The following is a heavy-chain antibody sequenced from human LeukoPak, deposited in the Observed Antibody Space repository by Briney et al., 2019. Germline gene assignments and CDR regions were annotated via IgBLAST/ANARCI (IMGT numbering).Heavy chain of an antibody. Sequence: GGSLRLSCAASGFTFSSYGMSWVRKAPGKGLEWVSAISGSGGSTYYADSVKGRFTISRDNSKNTLYLQMNSLRAEDTAVYYCAKDRDITMIVVVTPFDYWGQGTLVTVSS. CDR2: ISGSGGST. J-gene: IGHJ4*02. CDR3: AKDRDITMIVVVTPFDY. D-gene: IGHD3-22*01. CDR1: GFTFSSYG. V-gene: IGHV3-23*01.